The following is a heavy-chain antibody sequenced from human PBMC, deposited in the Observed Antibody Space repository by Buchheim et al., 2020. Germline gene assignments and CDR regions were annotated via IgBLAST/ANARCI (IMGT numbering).Heavy chain of an antibody. CDR1: GGSISSGGYS. CDR3: ARGLHGSGSRYGMDV. V-gene: IGHV4-30-4*07. J-gene: IGHJ6*02. D-gene: IGHD3-10*01. CDR2: IYYSGST. Sequence: QVQLQESGPGLVKPSQTLSLTCAVSGGSISSGGYSWSWIRQPPGKGLEWIGYIYYSGSTYYNPSLKSRVTISVDTSKNQVSLKLSSVTAADTAVYYCARGLHGSGSRYGMDVWGQGTT.